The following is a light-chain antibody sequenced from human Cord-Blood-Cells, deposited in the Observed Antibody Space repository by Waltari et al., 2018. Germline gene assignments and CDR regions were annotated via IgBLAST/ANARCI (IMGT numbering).Light chain of an antibody. V-gene: IGLV3-25*02. CDR3: QSADSSGTYVV. CDR1: ALPKQY. CDR2: KDS. Sequence: SYELTQPPSVSVSPGQNARITSPGDALPKQYAYWYQQKPAQAPLLVIYKDSERPSGIPERFSGSSSGTTVTLTISGVQAEDEADYYCQSADSSGTYVVFGGGTKLTVL. J-gene: IGLJ2*01.